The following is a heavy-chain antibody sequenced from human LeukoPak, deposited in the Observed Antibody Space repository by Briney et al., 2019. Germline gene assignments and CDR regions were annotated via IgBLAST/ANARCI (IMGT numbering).Heavy chain of an antibody. CDR1: GFTFSSYA. J-gene: IGHJ4*02. CDR2: ISGSGGST. CDR3: APPPLAYGSGSYGDY. V-gene: IGHV3-23*01. D-gene: IGHD3-10*01. Sequence: PGGSLRLSCAASGFTFSSYAMSWVRQAPGKGLEWVSAISGSGGSTYYADSVKGRFTISRDNSKNTLYLQMNSLRAEDTAVYYCAPPPLAYGSGSYGDYWGQGTLDTVSS.